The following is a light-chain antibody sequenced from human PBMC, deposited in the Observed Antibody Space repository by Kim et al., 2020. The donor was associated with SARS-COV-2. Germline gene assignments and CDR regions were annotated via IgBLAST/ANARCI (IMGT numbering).Light chain of an antibody. J-gene: IGKJ2*01. CDR2: GAS. CDR3: QQYGSSPPYT. V-gene: IGKV3-20*01. Sequence: PGRGSTLACKDSQSVSSCYLAGYQQKPGQAPRLLIYGASSRATGIPDRFSGSGSGTDFTLTISRLEPEDFAVYYCQQYGSSPPYTFGQGTKLEI. CDR1: QSVSSCY.